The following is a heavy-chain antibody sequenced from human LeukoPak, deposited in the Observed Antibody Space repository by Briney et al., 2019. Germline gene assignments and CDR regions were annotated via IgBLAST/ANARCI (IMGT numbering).Heavy chain of an antibody. CDR1: GFTFSSYA. CDR2: ISGSGVTT. Sequence: GGSLRLSCAASGFTFSSYAMSWVRQAPGKGLEWVSAISGSGVTTYYADSVKGRFTISRDNSKNTLYLQMNSLRAEDTAVYYCAKDSGFYCSSTSCSDPDYWGQGTLVTVSS. V-gene: IGHV3-23*01. D-gene: IGHD2-2*01. J-gene: IGHJ4*02. CDR3: AKDSGFYCSSTSCSDPDY.